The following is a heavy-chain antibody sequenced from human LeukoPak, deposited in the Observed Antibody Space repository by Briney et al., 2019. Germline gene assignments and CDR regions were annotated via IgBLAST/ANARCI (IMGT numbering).Heavy chain of an antibody. CDR2: IKQDGREK. J-gene: IGHJ4*02. CDR3: ARGYIVGATTWWRFFDY. D-gene: IGHD1-26*01. CDR1: GVTLSSYW. Sequence: GGSLRLSCAASGVTLSSYWMSWVRQAPGKGLEWMANIKQDGREKYYVASVKGRFTISRDNAKNSLYLQMNSLRAEDTAVYYCARGYIVGATTWWRFFDYWGQGTLVTVSS. V-gene: IGHV3-7*01.